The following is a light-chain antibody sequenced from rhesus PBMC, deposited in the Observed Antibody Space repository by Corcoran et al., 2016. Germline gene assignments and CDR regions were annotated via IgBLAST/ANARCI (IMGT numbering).Light chain of an antibody. CDR2: YAS. V-gene: IGKV1-37*02. CDR1: QGISSY. J-gene: IGKJ1*01. CDR3: QQSSNDPWA. Sequence: DIQMTQSPSSLSASVGDRVTITCRASQGISSYLAWYQQKPGKAPKPLIYYASNLESGVPSRFSGSGSGTEFTLTISSLQPEDFATYYCQQSSNDPWAFGQGTKVEIK.